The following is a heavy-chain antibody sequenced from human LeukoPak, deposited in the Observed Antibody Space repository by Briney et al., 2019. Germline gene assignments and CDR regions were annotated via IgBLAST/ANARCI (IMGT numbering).Heavy chain of an antibody. Sequence: EASVKVSCKASGYTFTSYGISWVRQAPGQGLEWMGWISAYNGNTNYAQKLQGRVTMTTDTSTSTAYMELRSLRSDDTAVYYCARVRYCSSTSCYGYYYYYGMDVWGQGTTVTVSS. CDR1: GYTFTSYG. CDR2: ISAYNGNT. D-gene: IGHD2-2*01. CDR3: ARVRYCSSTSCYGYYYYYGMDV. V-gene: IGHV1-18*01. J-gene: IGHJ6*02.